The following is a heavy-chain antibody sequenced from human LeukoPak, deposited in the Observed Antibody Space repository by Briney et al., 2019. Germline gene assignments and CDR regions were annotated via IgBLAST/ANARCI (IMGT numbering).Heavy chain of an antibody. D-gene: IGHD3-10*01. CDR3: ARFPGFGSETYRFDY. Sequence: GGSLRLSCAVSGFTFSIYAKSWVRQAPGEGVEWVSAISGSGGGTYYADSVKGRFTISRDKSKNTLYLQMNSLRADDTALYYCARFPGFGSETYRFDYWGQGTLVTVSS. CDR2: ISGSGGGT. J-gene: IGHJ4*02. CDR1: GFTFSIYA. V-gene: IGHV3-23*01.